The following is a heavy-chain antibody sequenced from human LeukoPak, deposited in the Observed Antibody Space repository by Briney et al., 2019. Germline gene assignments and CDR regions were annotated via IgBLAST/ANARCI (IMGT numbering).Heavy chain of an antibody. D-gene: IGHD5-24*01. CDR3: AKDEMEDYYYYYYMDV. Sequence: GGSLRLSCAASGFTFSSYAMSWVRQAPGKGLEWVSAISGSGGSTYYADSVKGRFTISRDNSKNTLYLQMNSLRAEDTAVYYCAKDEMEDYYYYYYMDVWGKGTTVTVSS. J-gene: IGHJ6*03. CDR2: ISGSGGST. CDR1: GFTFSSYA. V-gene: IGHV3-23*01.